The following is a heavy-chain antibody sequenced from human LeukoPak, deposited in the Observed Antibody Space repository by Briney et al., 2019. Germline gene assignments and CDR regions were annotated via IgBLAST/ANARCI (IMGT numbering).Heavy chain of an antibody. CDR2: ISSSSSYI. Sequence: PGGSLRLSCAASGFTFSSYTMNWVRQAPGKGLEWASSISSSSSYIYYADSVKGRFTISRDNAKNSLYLQMNSLRAEDTAVYYCARGMVRGDPSYYYYMDVWGKGTTVTVSS. V-gene: IGHV3-21*01. D-gene: IGHD3-10*01. J-gene: IGHJ6*03. CDR1: GFTFSSYT. CDR3: ARGMVRGDPSYYYYMDV.